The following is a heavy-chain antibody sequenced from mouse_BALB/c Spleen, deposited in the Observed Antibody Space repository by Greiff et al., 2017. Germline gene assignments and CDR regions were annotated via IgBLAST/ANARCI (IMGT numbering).Heavy chain of an antibody. V-gene: IGHV1S81*02. D-gene: IGHD2-4*01. J-gene: IGHJ1*01. CDR2: INPSNGRT. Sequence: VKLQQPGAELVKPGASVKLSCKASGYTFTSYWMHWVKQRPGQGLEWIGEINPSNGRTNYNEKFKSKATLTVDKSSSTAYMQLSSLTSEDSAVYYCARSGRDYDYDGTGPGFEVWGAGTTGTVSA. CDR3: ARSGRDYDYDGTGPGFEV. CDR1: GYTFTSYW.